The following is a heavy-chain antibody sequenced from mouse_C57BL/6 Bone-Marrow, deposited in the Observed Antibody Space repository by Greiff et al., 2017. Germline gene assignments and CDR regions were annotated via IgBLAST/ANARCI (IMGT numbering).Heavy chain of an antibody. CDR3: ESYALYYGSSCVRGYFDY. Sequence: DVQLQESGPGLAKPSQTLSLTCSVTGYSITSDYWNWIRKFPGNKLEYMGYISDSGSTYYNPSLKSRISITRDTSKNQYYLQLHSGTTEDTATYYCESYALYYGSSCVRGYFDYWGQGTTLTVSS. J-gene: IGHJ2*01. V-gene: IGHV3-8*01. CDR2: ISDSGST. CDR1: GYSITSDY. D-gene: IGHD1-1*01.